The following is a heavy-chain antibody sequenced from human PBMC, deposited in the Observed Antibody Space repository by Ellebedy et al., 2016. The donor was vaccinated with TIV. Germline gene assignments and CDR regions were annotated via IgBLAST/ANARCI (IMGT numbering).Heavy chain of an antibody. CDR3: ARDGGHPAKVAFDY. CDR1: GGSISSTDYF. J-gene: IGHJ4*02. Sequence: SETLSLTXTVSGGSISSTDYFWSWIRQSPGKGLEWIGSIDYSGSTNYTPSLKSRVTISVDTSKNLFSLKMRSMTGADTAVYYCARDGGHPAKVAFDYWGPGTLVTVSS. CDR2: IDYSGST. D-gene: IGHD2-2*01. V-gene: IGHV4-61*08.